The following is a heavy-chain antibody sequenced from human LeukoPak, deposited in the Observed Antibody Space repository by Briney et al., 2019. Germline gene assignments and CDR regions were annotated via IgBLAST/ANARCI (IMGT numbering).Heavy chain of an antibody. Sequence: GGSLRLSCAASGFTFSNCGMHWVRQAPGKGLEGVAFIKNDGTNKFIQEDGSNKDLHSVKGRITISRDNSKSMLYLQVDSLRADDTAVYYCATYDYWGQGTLVTVSS. CDR3: ATYDY. CDR2: IKNDGTNK. J-gene: IGHJ4*02. V-gene: IGHV3-30*02. CDR1: GFTFSNCG.